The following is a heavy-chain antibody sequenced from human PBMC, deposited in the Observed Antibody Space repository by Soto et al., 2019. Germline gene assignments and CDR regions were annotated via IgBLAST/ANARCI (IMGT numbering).Heavy chain of an antibody. CDR1: GFTFSSYA. CDR2: ISYDGSNK. Sequence: QVQLVESGGGVVQPGRSLRLFCAASGFTFSSYAMHWVRQAPGKGLEWVAVISYDGSNKYYADSVKGRFTISRDNSKNTLYLQMNSLRAEDTAVYYCARDCIAVAPGRAYYYGMDVWGQGTTVTVTS. D-gene: IGHD6-19*01. V-gene: IGHV3-30-3*01. CDR3: ARDCIAVAPGRAYYYGMDV. J-gene: IGHJ6*02.